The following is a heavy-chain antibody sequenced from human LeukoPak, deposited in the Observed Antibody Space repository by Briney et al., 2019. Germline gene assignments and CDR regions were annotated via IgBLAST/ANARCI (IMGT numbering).Heavy chain of an antibody. CDR1: GYTFTAYY. Sequence: ASVKVSCKASGYTFTAYYIHWVRRAPGQGLEWMGWINPNSGGTESAQKFQGRVTMTRDTSISTAYMEPSRLRSDDTAVYYCTRDHCTSINCYEYNYYGMDVWGQGTTVTVSS. V-gene: IGHV1-2*02. D-gene: IGHD2-2*01. CDR2: INPNSGGT. J-gene: IGHJ6*02. CDR3: TRDHCTSINCYEYNYYGMDV.